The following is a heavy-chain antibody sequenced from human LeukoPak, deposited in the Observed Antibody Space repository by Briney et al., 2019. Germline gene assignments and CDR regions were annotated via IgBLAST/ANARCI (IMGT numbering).Heavy chain of an antibody. V-gene: IGHV4-59*01. CDR3: ARTSDSSGYSALHI. CDR1: GDSISSYY. CDR2: IYYSGST. D-gene: IGHD3-22*01. J-gene: IGHJ3*02. Sequence: PSETLSLTCNVSGDSISSYYWSWIRQPPGKGLEWIGYIYYSGSTYYNPSLKSRVTISVDTSKSQFSLELSSVTAADTAVYYCARTSDSSGYSALHIWGQGTMVAVSS.